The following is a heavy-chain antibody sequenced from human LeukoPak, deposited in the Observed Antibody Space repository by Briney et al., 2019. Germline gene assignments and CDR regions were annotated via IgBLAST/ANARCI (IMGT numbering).Heavy chain of an antibody. V-gene: IGHV4-38-2*01. D-gene: IGHD3-10*02. CDR1: DYSISSDFY. Sequence: KPSETLSLTCAVSDYSISSDFYWGWIRQPPGHGREWIATIFHSGSTYYNPSLTSRVAISVDTSKNQFSLKLTSVTTTDTAVYYCARHSQWGTMSWAFDIWGQGKMVTVSS. J-gene: IGHJ3*02. CDR2: IFHSGST. CDR3: ARHSQWGTMSWAFDI.